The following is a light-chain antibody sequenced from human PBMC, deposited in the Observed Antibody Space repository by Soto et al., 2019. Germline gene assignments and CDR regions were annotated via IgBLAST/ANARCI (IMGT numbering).Light chain of an antibody. CDR2: EVT. CDR1: SSDVGAYKY. V-gene: IGLV2-8*01. CDR3: TSYVGNDFGV. J-gene: IGLJ3*02. Sequence: QSALTQPPSASGSPGQSVTISCTGTSSDVGAYKYVSWYQQYPGKAPKLMIYEVTKRPSGVPDRFSGSKSGNTASLTVSGLRAENGANYYATSYVGNDFGVSGGGTK.